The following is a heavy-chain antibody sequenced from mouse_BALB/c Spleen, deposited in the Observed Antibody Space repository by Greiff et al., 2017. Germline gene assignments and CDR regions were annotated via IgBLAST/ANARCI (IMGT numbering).Heavy chain of an antibody. D-gene: IGHD2-1*01. V-gene: IGHV2-9*02. Sequence: VQLVESGPGLVAPSQSLSITCTVSGFSLTSYGVHWVRQPPGKGLEWLGVIWAGGSTNYNSALMSRLSISKDNSKSQVFLKMNSLQTDDTAMYYCAREYGNYDGYYFDYWGQGTTLTVSS. CDR1: GFSLTSYG. J-gene: IGHJ2*01. CDR2: IWAGGST. CDR3: AREYGNYDGYYFDY.